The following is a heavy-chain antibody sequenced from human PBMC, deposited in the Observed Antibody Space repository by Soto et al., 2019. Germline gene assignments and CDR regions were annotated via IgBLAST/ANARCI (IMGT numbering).Heavy chain of an antibody. CDR3: ASGYSYGYGSFNI. CDR2: INTDGSTT. D-gene: IGHD5-18*01. CDR1: GFMFSTYW. Sequence: EVQLVESGGGLVQPGGSLRLSCAASGFMFSTYWMHWVRQAPGKGLVWVSRINTDGSTTTYAGSVKGRFTISRDNAKNTLYLQMSSLRADDTAVYYCASGYSYGYGSFNIWGQGTMVTVSS. V-gene: IGHV3-74*03. J-gene: IGHJ3*02.